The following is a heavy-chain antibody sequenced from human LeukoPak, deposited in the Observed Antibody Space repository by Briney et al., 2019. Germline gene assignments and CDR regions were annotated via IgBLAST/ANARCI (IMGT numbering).Heavy chain of an antibody. V-gene: IGHV4-39*01. CDR2: IYQSGSGNS. D-gene: IGHD3-3*01. Sequence: NPSETLSLTCTVSGGSISSSSYYWGWIRQPPGKGLEWIGSIYQSGSGNSYYNPSLKSRVTISGDTSKNQFSLRLRSVTAADTAVYYCVSTLRFLPYRRFDYWGQGTLVTVPS. CDR3: VSTLRFLPYRRFDY. J-gene: IGHJ4*02. CDR1: GGSISSSSYY.